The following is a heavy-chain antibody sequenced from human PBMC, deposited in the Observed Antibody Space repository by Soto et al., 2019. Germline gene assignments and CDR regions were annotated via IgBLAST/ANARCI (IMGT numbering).Heavy chain of an antibody. D-gene: IGHD3-3*01. CDR2: INPSGGST. J-gene: IGHJ6*02. Sequence: SSVKVSGKASGYTFTSYYMHWVRQAPGRGLEWMGIINPSGGSTSYAQKFQGRVTMTRDTSTSTVYMELSSLRSEDTAVYYCARDHGLDYDFWSGYFRRRGFYYYYGMDVWGQGTTVTVSS. V-gene: IGHV1-46*01. CDR3: ARDHGLDYDFWSGYFRRRGFYYYYGMDV. CDR1: GYTFTSYY.